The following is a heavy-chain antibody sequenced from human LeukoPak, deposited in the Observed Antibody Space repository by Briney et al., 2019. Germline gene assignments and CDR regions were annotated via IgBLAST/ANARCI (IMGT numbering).Heavy chain of an antibody. CDR3: AREEYGGYVDY. J-gene: IGHJ4*02. V-gene: IGHV1-18*01. CDR2: FSTYNGDT. CDR1: GYTFTNYG. D-gene: IGHD4-23*01. Sequence: ASVKVSCKASGYTFTNYGINWVRQASGQRPEWMGWFSTYNGDTKYAQKLKGRVTLTADTLTSTACMELRTLISDDTAVYYCAREEYGGYVDYWGQGTLVTVSS.